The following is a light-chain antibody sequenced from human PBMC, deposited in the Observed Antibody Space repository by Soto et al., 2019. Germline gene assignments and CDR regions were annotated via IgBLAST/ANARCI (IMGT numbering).Light chain of an antibody. J-gene: IGKJ1*01. CDR3: QKYNSAPRT. CDR1: QSISHW. Sequence: TCRASQSISHWLAWYQQKPGTAPKLLIYHASTLESGVPSRFSGSGSGTEFTLTISSLQPEDVATYYCQKYNSAPRTCGQGTKGDIK. CDR2: HAS. V-gene: IGKV1-5*01.